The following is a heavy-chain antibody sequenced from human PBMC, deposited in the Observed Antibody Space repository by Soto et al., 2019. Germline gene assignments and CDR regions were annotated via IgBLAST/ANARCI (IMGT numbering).Heavy chain of an antibody. Sequence: GGSLRLSCAASGFTFDDYAMHWVRQAPGKGLEWVSGISWNSGSIGYADSVKGRFTISRDNAKNSLYLQMNSLRAEDTALYYCAKDAVWPPRLVPGVAQYYYMDVWGKGTTVTVSS. D-gene: IGHD6-6*01. V-gene: IGHV3-9*01. CDR1: GFTFDDYA. J-gene: IGHJ6*03. CDR2: ISWNSGSI. CDR3: AKDAVWPPRLVPGVAQYYYMDV.